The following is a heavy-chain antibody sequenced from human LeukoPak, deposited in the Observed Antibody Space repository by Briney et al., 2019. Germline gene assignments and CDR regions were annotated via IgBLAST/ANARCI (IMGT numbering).Heavy chain of an antibody. V-gene: IGHV1-46*01. CDR1: GYTFTSYY. D-gene: IGHD3-22*01. Sequence: ASVKVSCKASGYTFTSYYMHWVRQAPGQGLEWMGIINPSGGSSNSAQKFQARVTMTRDMSTSTVYMELRSLRSEGTAVYYCARVPQWLPYYMDIWGKGTTVTVSS. CDR2: INPSGGSS. CDR3: ARVPQWLPYYMDI. J-gene: IGHJ6*03.